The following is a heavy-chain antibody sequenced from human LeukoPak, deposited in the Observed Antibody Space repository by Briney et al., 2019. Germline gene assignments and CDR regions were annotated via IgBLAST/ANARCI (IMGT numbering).Heavy chain of an antibody. D-gene: IGHD6-19*01. Sequence: PSETLSLTCAVYGGSFSGYYWSWIRQPAGKGLEWIGRIYSSGSTNYNPSLKSRVTISVDTSKNQFSLKLRSVTAADTAVYYCARAETYSSGWYDPFFDYWGQGTLVTVST. V-gene: IGHV4-59*10. CDR1: GGSFSGYY. J-gene: IGHJ4*02. CDR2: IYSSGST. CDR3: ARAETYSSGWYDPFFDY.